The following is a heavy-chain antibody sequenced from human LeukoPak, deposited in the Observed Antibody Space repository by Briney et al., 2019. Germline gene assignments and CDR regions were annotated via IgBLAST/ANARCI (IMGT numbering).Heavy chain of an antibody. V-gene: IGHV3-48*02. J-gene: IGHJ4*02. D-gene: IGHD5-12*01. CDR3: ARSRGSDY. CDR1: GXTLSSYN. CDR2: ISSSSTTI. Sequence: EGSLRLSCAASGXTLSSYNMNWVRQAPGKGLEWVSYISSSSTTIYYADSVKGRFTISRDNAKNSLYLQMNSLRDEDTAVYYCARSRGSDYWGQGTLVTVSS.